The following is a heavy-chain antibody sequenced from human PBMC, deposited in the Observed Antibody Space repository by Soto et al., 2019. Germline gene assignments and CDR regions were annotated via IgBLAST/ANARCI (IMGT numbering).Heavy chain of an antibody. CDR2: IDPGNGNT. J-gene: IGHJ4*02. CDR3: ARSETGYSRFDY. V-gene: IGHV1-3*01. CDR1: GYTFTGNA. Sequence: QVQLVQSGAEVKNPGASVKVSCRASGYTFTGNAIHWIRQAPGQRLEWIGKIDPGNGNTKYSQNFQGRVTITRDTSASAACMELNTLGSEDTSIYYCARSETGYSRFDYWGQGTLVTVSS. D-gene: IGHD3-9*01.